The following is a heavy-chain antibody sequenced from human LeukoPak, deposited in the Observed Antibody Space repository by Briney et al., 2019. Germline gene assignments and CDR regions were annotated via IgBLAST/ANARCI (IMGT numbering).Heavy chain of an antibody. Sequence: SVKVSCKASGGTFSSYAISWVRQAPGQGLEWMGGIIPIFGTANYAQKFQGRVTITADESTSTAYMELSSLRSEDTAVYYCARVVPAAIYYYYYMDVWGKGPTVTVSS. CDR1: GGTFSSYA. D-gene: IGHD2-2*01. J-gene: IGHJ6*03. CDR2: IIPIFGTA. CDR3: ARVVPAAIYYYYYMDV. V-gene: IGHV1-69*01.